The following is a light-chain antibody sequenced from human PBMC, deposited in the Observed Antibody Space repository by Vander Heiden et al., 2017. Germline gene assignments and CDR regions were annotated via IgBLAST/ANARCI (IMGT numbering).Light chain of an antibody. Sequence: DIVMTQSPLSLPVTPGEPASISCRSSQSLLHSNGYNYLDWYLQKPGQSPQLLIYLGSNRASGVPDRFSGSGSGTDFTLKISRVEPEDVGVYYCMQALQTPTTFGQGTKVKIK. V-gene: IGKV2-28*01. CDR2: LGS. CDR1: QSLLHSNGYNY. CDR3: MQALQTPTT. J-gene: IGKJ1*01.